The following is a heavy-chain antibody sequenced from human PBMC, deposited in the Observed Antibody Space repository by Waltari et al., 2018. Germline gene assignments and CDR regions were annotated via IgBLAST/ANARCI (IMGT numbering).Heavy chain of an antibody. CDR1: GYSFTSYG. V-gene: IGHV1-18*04. CDR2: ISGDNGDT. CDR3: ARGTRTMRDYYYMDV. Sequence: QVQLVQSGAEVKEPGASVKVSCKASGYSFTSYGLNWVRQAPGQGLEWMGWISGDNGDTNYAQKVQGRVTMTTDTSTSTAYMEVGSLRSDDTAVYYCARGTRTMRDYYYMDVWGKGTTVTVSS. J-gene: IGHJ6*03. D-gene: IGHD2-2*01.